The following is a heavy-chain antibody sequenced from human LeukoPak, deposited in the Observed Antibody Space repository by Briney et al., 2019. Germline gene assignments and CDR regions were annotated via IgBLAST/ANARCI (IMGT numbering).Heavy chain of an antibody. J-gene: IGHJ4*02. Sequence: GTSLRLSCAASGFTFRTHGMHWVRQAPGKGLERVAVIWHDASGKYYGDSVKGRFTISRDNSKNTAYLQMGSLRAEDTAMYYCAREGLSEEPTTLPRSFDYWGQGTMVTVSS. V-gene: IGHV3-33*01. CDR3: AREGLSEEPTTLPRSFDY. CDR1: GFTFRTHG. CDR2: IWHDASGK. D-gene: IGHD1-1*01.